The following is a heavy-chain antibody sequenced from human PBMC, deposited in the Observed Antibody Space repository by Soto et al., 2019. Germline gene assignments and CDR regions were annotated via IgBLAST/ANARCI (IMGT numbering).Heavy chain of an antibody. Sequence: QVQLQESGPGLVKPSETLSLTCTVSGGSISNYYWSWIRQTPGKGLEWIAYIYYTTNCNPSLNSPVTITADTSKNQISLKLTSVTAADTAVYYCARTSPVAGGFDYWGQGILGTVSS. CDR1: GGSISNYY. V-gene: IGHV4-59*01. CDR3: ARTSPVAGGFDY. J-gene: IGHJ4*02. D-gene: IGHD6-19*01. CDR2: IYYTT.